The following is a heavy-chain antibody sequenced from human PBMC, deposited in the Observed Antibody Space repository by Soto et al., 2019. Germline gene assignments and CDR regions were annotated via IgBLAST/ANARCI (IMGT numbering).Heavy chain of an antibody. CDR1: GGSISSGDYY. CDR3: ARHVHHGSCRY. Sequence: LVLQESGPGLVKPSATLSLTCTVSGGSISSGDYYWAWIRQPPGKGPEWIGSIYYSGTTYYNPSRKSRVTIPADTSKNQCSLDLSSVTAADTAVYYCARHVHHGSCRYWGQGPLVTVSS. CDR2: IYYSGTT. D-gene: IGHD1-26*01. J-gene: IGHJ4*02. V-gene: IGHV4-39*01.